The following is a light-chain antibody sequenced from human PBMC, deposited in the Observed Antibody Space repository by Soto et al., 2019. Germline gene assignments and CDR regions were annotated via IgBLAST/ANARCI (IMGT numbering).Light chain of an antibody. V-gene: IGKV1-5*03. CDR3: QQYNSYSWT. Sequence: DIQMTQSPSTLSASVGERVTITCRASQSISSWLAWYQQKPGKAPKLLIYKASSLQSGVPSRFSGSGSGTEFTLTISSLQPDDFATYYCQQYNSYSWTFGRGTKVEVK. CDR2: KAS. CDR1: QSISSW. J-gene: IGKJ1*01.